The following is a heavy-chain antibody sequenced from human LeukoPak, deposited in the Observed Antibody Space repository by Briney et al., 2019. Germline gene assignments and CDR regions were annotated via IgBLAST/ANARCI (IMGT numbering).Heavy chain of an antibody. CDR2: ITWDDGST. J-gene: IGHJ6*02. Sequence: GGSLRLSCAASGFTFSDYSMHWVRLVPGKGLEWVSLITWDDGSTYYADSVKGRFTISRDNSKNPLYLQMNSLRTEDTAFYYCARDNSMDVWGRGTTVTVSS. V-gene: IGHV3-43*01. CDR1: GFTFSDYS. CDR3: ARDNSMDV.